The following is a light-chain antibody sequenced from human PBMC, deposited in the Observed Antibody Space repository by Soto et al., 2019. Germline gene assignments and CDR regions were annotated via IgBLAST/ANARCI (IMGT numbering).Light chain of an antibody. CDR2: DAS. CDR1: QDVSSA. CDR3: QHFDSHPVT. Sequence: AIQLTQSPSSLSASVEDRVTITCRTSQDVSSAFAWYQQKPGKPPKLLIYDASSLENGVPSRFSGSGSGTEFTLTISSLQPDDFATYYCQHFDSHPVTFGQGTRLDMK. V-gene: IGKV1-13*02. J-gene: IGKJ5*01.